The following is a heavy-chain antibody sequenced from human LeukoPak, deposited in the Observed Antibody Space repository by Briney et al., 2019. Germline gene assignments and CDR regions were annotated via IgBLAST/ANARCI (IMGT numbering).Heavy chain of an antibody. Sequence: PGGSLRLSCAPSGFTFSTYAVNWVRQAPGKGLEGVSGISSSGGTTYYAASVKGRFTISRDNSKNTLYLRMNSLRTEDKATLYYAKEREAWPTNFDSWGQGTLVTVSA. CDR1: GFTFSTYA. V-gene: IGHV3-23*01. CDR3: AKEREAWPTNFDS. J-gene: IGHJ4*02. CDR2: ISSSGGTT. D-gene: IGHD5-24*01.